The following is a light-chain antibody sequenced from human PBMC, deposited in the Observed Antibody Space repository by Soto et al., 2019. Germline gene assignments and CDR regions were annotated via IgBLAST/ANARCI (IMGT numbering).Light chain of an antibody. Sequence: AIRMTQSPSSLSASTGDRVTLTCRASQGISSYLAWYQQKPGKAPKLLMYAASTLQRGVPSRFSGSGAGTDFTLTISCLQSEDFATYYCQQYNSDPLTFGQGTNVEIK. CDR3: QQYNSDPLT. CDR1: QGISSY. J-gene: IGKJ1*01. V-gene: IGKV1-8*01. CDR2: AAS.